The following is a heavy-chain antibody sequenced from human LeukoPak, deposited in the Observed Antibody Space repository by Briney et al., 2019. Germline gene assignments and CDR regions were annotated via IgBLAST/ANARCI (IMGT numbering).Heavy chain of an antibody. D-gene: IGHD3-10*01. J-gene: IGHJ4*02. CDR3: ARLSPGSGSYYPDY. CDR1: GFTFSSQA. Sequence: GRSLRLSCAASGFTFSSQAMHWVRQAPGKGLEWVAVISYDGSNKYYADSVKGRFTVARDNAKNTLYLQTNSLRADDTAVYYCARLSPGSGSYYPDYWGQGTLVTVSS. V-gene: IGHV3-30-3*01. CDR2: ISYDGSNK.